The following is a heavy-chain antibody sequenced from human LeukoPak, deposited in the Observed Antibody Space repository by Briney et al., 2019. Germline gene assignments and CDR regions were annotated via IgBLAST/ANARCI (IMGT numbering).Heavy chain of an antibody. J-gene: IGHJ4*02. CDR3: SRLSAMLRGPEAFYYFEY. Sequence: GGSLRLSCAASGFTFSSYSMNWVRQAPGKGLEWVSSISSSSSYIYYADSVKGRFTISRDNAKNSLYLQMNSLRAEDTAVYYCSRLSAMLRGPEAFYYFEYWGQGTPVTVSS. D-gene: IGHD3-10*01. CDR2: ISSSSSYI. V-gene: IGHV3-21*01. CDR1: GFTFSSYS.